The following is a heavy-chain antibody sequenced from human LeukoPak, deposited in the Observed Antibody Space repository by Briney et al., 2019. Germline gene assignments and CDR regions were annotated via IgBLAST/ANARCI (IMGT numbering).Heavy chain of an antibody. J-gene: IGHJ3*02. CDR2: IIPIFGTA. D-gene: IGHD4-23*01. V-gene: IGHV1-69*06. CDR3: ATLRAKVVINDAFDI. CDR1: GGTFSSYA. Sequence: ASVKVSCKASGGTFSSYAISWVRQAPGQGLEWMGGIIPIFGTANYAQKFQGRVTITADKSTSTAYMELSSLRSEDTAVYYCATLRAKVVINDAFDIWGQGTMVTVSS.